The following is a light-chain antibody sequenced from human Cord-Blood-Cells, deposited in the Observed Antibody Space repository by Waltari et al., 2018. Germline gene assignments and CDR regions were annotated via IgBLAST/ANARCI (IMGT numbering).Light chain of an antibody. CDR2: GAS. CDR1: QSVSSN. J-gene: IGKJ2*03. V-gene: IGKV3-15*01. CDR3: QQYNNWPPKVS. Sequence: EIVMTQSPATLSESPGERATLSCRASQSVSSNLAWYQQKPGQAPRLLIYGASTRATGIPARFSGSGSGTEFTLTISSLQSEDFAVYYCQQYNNWPPKVSFGQGTKLEIK.